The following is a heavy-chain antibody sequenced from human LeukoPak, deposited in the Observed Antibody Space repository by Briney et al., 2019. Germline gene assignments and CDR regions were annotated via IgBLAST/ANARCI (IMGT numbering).Heavy chain of an antibody. CDR2: FDPEDGET. J-gene: IGHJ5*02. D-gene: IGHD6-19*01. CDR1: GYTLTELS. CDR3: ARFTGYSSEA. V-gene: IGHV1-24*01. Sequence: ASVKVSCKVSGYTLTELSMQWVRQAPGKGLEWMGGFDPEDGETIYAQKFQGRVTMTRDTSISTAYMELSRLRSDDTAVYYCARFTGYSSEAWGQGTLVTVSS.